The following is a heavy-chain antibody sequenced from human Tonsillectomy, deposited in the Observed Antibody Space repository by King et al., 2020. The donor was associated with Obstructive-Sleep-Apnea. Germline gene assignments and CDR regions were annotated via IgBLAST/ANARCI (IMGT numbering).Heavy chain of an antibody. Sequence: VQLVESGGGVVQPGRSLRLSCEASAFRFSTYAMHWVRQAPGKGLDWVAVISYDGSKEHYADPVKGRFTISRDNSRNTLFLQMNSLRSDDTAIYYCARDIGFYNSAPPWDWGQGTLVTVSS. J-gene: IGHJ4*02. V-gene: IGHV3-30-3*01. D-gene: IGHD2/OR15-2a*01. CDR3: ARDIGFYNSAPPWD. CDR2: ISYDGSKE. CDR1: AFRFSTYA.